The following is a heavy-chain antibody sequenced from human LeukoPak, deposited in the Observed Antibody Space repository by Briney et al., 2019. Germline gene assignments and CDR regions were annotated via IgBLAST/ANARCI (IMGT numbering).Heavy chain of an antibody. J-gene: IGHJ4*02. V-gene: IGHV4-59*01. CDR2: IYYRGTT. Sequence: SETLSLTCAVSGGSINSYYWSWVRQPPGKGLEWIGYIYYRGTTNYNPSLKSRVTISVDTSKNQFSLRLNSVTAADTAVYFCARKGAAGTGFDYWGQGTQVTVSS. CDR1: GGSINSYY. CDR3: ARKGAAGTGFDY. D-gene: IGHD1-1*01.